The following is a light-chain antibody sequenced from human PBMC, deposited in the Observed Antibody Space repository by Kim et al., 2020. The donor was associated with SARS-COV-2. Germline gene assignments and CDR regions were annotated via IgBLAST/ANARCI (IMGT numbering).Light chain of an antibody. CDR2: QAH. CDR1: DVRSYY. Sequence: SVFPEQTVCVTCTGRDVRSYYDCWSKQKPGQCAVLGRYQAHKRGSGIPERFAGPKSGKRATLTIRGTQAMDGAEDYCQAWDRSTWVFGGGNKLSVL. J-gene: IGLJ2*01. CDR3: QAWDRSTWV. V-gene: IGLV3-1*01.